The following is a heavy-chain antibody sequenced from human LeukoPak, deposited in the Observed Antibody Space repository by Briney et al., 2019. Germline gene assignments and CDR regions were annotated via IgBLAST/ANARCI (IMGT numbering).Heavy chain of an antibody. CDR1: GGSISSYY. CDR2: IYTSGST. D-gene: IGHD2-2*01. CDR3: ATHRRPPPIVVVPAAIGWFDP. V-gene: IGHV4-4*07. Sequence: SETLSLTCTVSGGSISSYYWSWIRQPAGKGLEWIGRIYTSGSTNYNPSLKSRVTMPVDTSKNQFSLKLSSVTAADTAVYYCATHRRPPPIVVVPAAIGWFDPWGQGTLVTVSS. J-gene: IGHJ5*02.